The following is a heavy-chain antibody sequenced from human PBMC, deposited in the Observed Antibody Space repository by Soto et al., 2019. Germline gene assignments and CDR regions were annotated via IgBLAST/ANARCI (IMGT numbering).Heavy chain of an antibody. CDR1: GGSISSYY. CDR2: IYTSGST. Sequence: PSETLSLTCTVSGGSISSYYWSWIRQPAGKGLEWIGRIYTSGSTNYNPSLKSRVTMSVDTSKNQFSLKLSSVTAADTAVYYCARDQSSTYYDFWSGYDYYYYGMDVWGQATSLTLSS. V-gene: IGHV4-4*07. CDR3: ARDQSSTYYDFWSGYDYYYYGMDV. D-gene: IGHD3-3*01. J-gene: IGHJ6*02.